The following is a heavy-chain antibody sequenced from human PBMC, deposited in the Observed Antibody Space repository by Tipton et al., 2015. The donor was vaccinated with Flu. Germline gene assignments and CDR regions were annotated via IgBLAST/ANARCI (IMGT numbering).Heavy chain of an antibody. V-gene: IGHV4-39*07. CDR3: APSTRYWTGGHFFGW. D-gene: IGHD2-2*01. Sequence: LRLSCDVSGASISSTTYYWGWIPQPPGKGLEWIGSIYKTGITDYNPSLKSRVTLSLDTSKNQFSLKVRSVNAADTAVYYCAPSTRYWTGGHFFGWWGRGTQVTVSS. J-gene: IGHJ4*02. CDR2: IYKTGIT. CDR1: GASISSTTYY.